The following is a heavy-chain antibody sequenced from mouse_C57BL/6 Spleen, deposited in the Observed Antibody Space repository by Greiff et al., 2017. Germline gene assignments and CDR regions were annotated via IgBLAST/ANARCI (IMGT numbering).Heavy chain of an antibody. V-gene: IGHV5-16*01. D-gene: IGHD1-1*01. Sequence: EVKLEESEGGLVQPGSSMKLSCTASGFTFSDYYMAWVRQVPEKGLEWVANINYDGSSTYYLDSLKSRFIISRDNAKNILYLQMSSLKSEDTATYYCARGGGYYYGSFSGYFDVWGTGTTVTVSS. CDR2: INYDGSST. CDR3: ARGGGYYYGSFSGYFDV. J-gene: IGHJ1*03. CDR1: GFTFSDYY.